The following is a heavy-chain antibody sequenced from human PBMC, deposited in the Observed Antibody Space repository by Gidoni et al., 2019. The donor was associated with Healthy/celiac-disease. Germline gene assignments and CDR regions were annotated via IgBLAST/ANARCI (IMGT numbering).Heavy chain of an antibody. V-gene: IGHV3-9*01. J-gene: IGHJ4*02. CDR1: GFTFGDSA. D-gene: IGHD4-17*01. CDR3: AKGRTMTTVTGSEFDY. Sequence: EVQLVESGGGLVQPGRSLRLSCAASGFTFGDSAMHWVRQAPGKGLECVSGISWNSGSIGYADSVKGRFTISRDNAKNSLYLQMNSLRAEDTALYYCAKGRTMTTVTGSEFDYWGQGTLVTVSS. CDR2: ISWNSGSI.